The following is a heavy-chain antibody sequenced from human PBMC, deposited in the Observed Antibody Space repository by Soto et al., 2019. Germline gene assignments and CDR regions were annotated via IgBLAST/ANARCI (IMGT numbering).Heavy chain of an antibody. CDR2: ISGSGGST. J-gene: IGHJ4*02. D-gene: IGHD1-26*01. V-gene: IGHV3-23*01. CDR3: AGRGSGSYFDY. CDR1: GFTFSSYA. Sequence: EVQLLESGGGLVQPGGSLRLSCAASGFTFSSYAMRWVRQAPAKGLEWVSAISGSGGSTYYADSVKGRFTISRDKSKNTLYLPMNSLRAEDTTVYYCAGRGSGSYFDYWGQGTLVTVSS.